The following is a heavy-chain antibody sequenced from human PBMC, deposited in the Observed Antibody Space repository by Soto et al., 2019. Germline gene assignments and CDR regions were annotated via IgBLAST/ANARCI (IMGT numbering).Heavy chain of an antibody. J-gene: IGHJ5*02. CDR3: ARRGVFPTSNWFDP. D-gene: IGHD6-13*01. CDR2: IKEDGSDQ. CDR1: GFTFCTYA. V-gene: IGHV3-7*01. Sequence: GGSLRLSCAASGFTFCTYAMSWVRQTPGKGLEWVADIKEDGSDQYYVDSVKGRFTISRDNAKNQFSLKLSSVTAADTAVYYCARRGVFPTSNWFDPWGQGTLVTVSS.